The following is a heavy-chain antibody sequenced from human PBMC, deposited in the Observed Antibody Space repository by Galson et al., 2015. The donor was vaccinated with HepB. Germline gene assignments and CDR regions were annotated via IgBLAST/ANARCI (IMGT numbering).Heavy chain of an antibody. CDR2: IWYDGSNK. J-gene: IGHJ3*02. Sequence: SLRLSCAASGFTFSSYGMHWVRQAPGKGLEWVAVIWYDGSNKYFADSVKGRFTISRDNSKNTLYLQMNSLRAEDTAVYYCAREAREMATIIDAFDIWGQGTMVTVSS. CDR3: AREAREMATIIDAFDI. CDR1: GFTFSSYG. V-gene: IGHV3-33*01. D-gene: IGHD5-24*01.